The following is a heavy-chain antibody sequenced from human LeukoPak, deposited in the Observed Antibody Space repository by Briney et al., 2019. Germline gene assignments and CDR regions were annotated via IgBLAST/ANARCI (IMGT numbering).Heavy chain of an antibody. D-gene: IGHD6-19*01. J-gene: IGHJ6*03. CDR3: ARELISAPYYYYYMDV. V-gene: IGHV4-59*01. CDR2: IYYSGST. CDR1: GGSISSYY. Sequence: ASETLSLTCTVSGGSISSYYWSWLRQPPGKGLEWIGYIYYSGSTNYNPSLKSRVTISVDTSKNQFSLKLSSVTAADTAVYYCARELISAPYYYYYMDVWGKGTTVTVSS.